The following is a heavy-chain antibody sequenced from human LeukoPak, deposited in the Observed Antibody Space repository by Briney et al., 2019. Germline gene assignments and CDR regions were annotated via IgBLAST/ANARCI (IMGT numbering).Heavy chain of an antibody. CDR1: GGSISSSSYY. J-gene: IGHJ4*02. V-gene: IGHV4-39*07. CDR3: ARSIMTTVTTFGY. D-gene: IGHD4-17*01. CDR2: IYYSGST. Sequence: SETLSLTCTVSGGSISSSSYYWGWIRQPPGKGLEWIGSIYYSGSTNYNPSLKSRVTISVDTSKNQFSLKLSSVTAADTAVYYCARSIMTTVTTFGYWGQGTLVTVSS.